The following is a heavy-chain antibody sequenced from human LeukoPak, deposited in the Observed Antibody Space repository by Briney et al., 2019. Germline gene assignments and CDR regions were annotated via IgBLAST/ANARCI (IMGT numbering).Heavy chain of an antibody. Sequence: ASVKVSCKASGYTFTSYYMHWVRQAPGQGLEWMGIINPSGGSTSYAQKFQGRVTMTRDTSTSTVYMKLSSLRSEDTAVYYCAREGDSSGWYMDFDYWGQGTLVTVSS. J-gene: IGHJ4*02. CDR1: GYTFTSYY. D-gene: IGHD6-19*01. CDR3: AREGDSSGWYMDFDY. CDR2: INPSGGST. V-gene: IGHV1-46*01.